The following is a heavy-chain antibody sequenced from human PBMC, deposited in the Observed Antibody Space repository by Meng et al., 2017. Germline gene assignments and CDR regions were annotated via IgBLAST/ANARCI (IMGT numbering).Heavy chain of an antibody. CDR1: GYTFTSYA. D-gene: IGHD2-15*01. Sequence: VQFVQSGAEVKEPGASVKVSCKASGYTFTSYAMHWVRQAPGQSLEWMGWLNAGNGDTKYSQKFQGRVTITRDSSASTAYMELSSLRSEDTAVYYCARDSCTGGICYRGSFDYWAQGTLVTVSS. CDR3: ARDSCTGGICYRGSFDY. V-gene: IGHV1-3*01. CDR2: LNAGNGDT. J-gene: IGHJ4*02.